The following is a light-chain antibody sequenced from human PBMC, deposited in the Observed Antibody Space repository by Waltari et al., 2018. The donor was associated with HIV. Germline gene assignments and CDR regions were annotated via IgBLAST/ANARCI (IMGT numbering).Light chain of an antibody. Sequence: DIQMTQSPSSLAASVGDRVTITCRASQTISRSLNWYRQKPGKAPNLLIYSASTLHSGVPSRFSGSGSGTEFTLTIRSLRPEDFATYYCQQSDRTPGSFGP. J-gene: IGKJ3*01. CDR2: SAS. CDR1: QTISRS. V-gene: IGKV1-39*01. CDR3: QQSDRTPGS.